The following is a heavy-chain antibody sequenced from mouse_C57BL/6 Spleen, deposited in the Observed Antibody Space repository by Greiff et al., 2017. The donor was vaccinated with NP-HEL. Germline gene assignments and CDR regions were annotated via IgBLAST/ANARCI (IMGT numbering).Heavy chain of an antibody. V-gene: IGHV5-15*01. CDR2: ISNLAYSI. J-gene: IGHJ4*01. CDR1: GFTFSDYG. D-gene: IGHD2-3*01. CDR3: ARNDLYAMDY. Sequence: EVKLVESGGGLVQPGGSLKLSCAASGFTFSDYGMAWVRQAPRKGPEWVAFISNLAYSIYYADTVTGRFTISRENAKNTLYLEMSSLRSEDTAMYYCARNDLYAMDYWGQGTSVTVSS.